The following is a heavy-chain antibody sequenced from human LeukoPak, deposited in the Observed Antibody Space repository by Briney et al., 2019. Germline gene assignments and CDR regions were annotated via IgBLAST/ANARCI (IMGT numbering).Heavy chain of an antibody. Sequence: SQTLSLTCAISGDSVSSNSAAWNWIRQSPSRGLEWLGRTYYRSKWYNDYAVSVRGRITINPDISKNQFSLQLNSVTPADTAVYYCAREYDFWSTYYTGSHWFDPWGQGTLVTVSS. CDR2: TYYRSKWYN. CDR1: GDSVSSNSAA. J-gene: IGHJ5*02. D-gene: IGHD3-3*01. CDR3: AREYDFWSTYYTGSHWFDP. V-gene: IGHV6-1*01.